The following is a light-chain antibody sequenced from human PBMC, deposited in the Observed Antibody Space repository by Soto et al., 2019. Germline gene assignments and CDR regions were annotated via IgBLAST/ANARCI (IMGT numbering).Light chain of an antibody. CDR1: QSISSW. Sequence: DIQMTQSPSTLSASVGDRVTITCRASQSISSWLAWYQQKPGQAPKLLIYDASSLESGVPSRFSGSGSRTEFTLTISSLTPDDVATYYRQQYNSYSWTFGQGTKVEIK. CDR2: DAS. V-gene: IGKV1-5*01. J-gene: IGKJ1*01. CDR3: QQYNSYSWT.